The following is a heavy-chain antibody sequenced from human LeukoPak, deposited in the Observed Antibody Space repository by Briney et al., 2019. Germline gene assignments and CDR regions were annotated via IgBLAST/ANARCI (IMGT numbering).Heavy chain of an antibody. CDR3: AKDLYYYDSSGYYSDNAFDI. V-gene: IGHV3-43*02. D-gene: IGHD3-22*01. CDR2: ISRDGGST. J-gene: IGHJ3*02. Sequence: GGSLRLSCAASGFTFDDYAMPWVRQAPGKGLEWVSLISRDGGSTYYADSVKGRFTISRDNSKNSLYLQMNSLRTEDTALYYCAKDLYYYDSSGYYSDNAFDIWGQGTMVTVSS. CDR1: GFTFDDYA.